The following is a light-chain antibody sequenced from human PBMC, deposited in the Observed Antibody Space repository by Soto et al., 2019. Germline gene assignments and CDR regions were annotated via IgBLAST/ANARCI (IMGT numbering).Light chain of an antibody. Sequence: EIVMTQSPATLSVSPGDGATLSCRASQSVDSNLAWYQQKPGQTPRLLIYDTSKRATGIPDRFSGSGSGTDFTLTISRLEPEDFAVYYCQQYQNSPRTFGQGTKVDIK. CDR3: QQYQNSPRT. CDR2: DTS. V-gene: IGKV3D-15*01. J-gene: IGKJ1*01. CDR1: QSVDSN.